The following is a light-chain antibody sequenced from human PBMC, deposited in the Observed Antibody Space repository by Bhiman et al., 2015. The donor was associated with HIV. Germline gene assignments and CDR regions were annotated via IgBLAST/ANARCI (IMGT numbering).Light chain of an antibody. CDR3: SSYSSKRVVL. CDR1: SSDVGGYNY. V-gene: IGLV2-14*03. Sequence: QSALTQPVSVSGSPGQSITISCTGTSSDVGGYNYVSWYQQHPGKAPKLILYDVTNRPSGVSNRFSGSKSANTASLTISGLQAEDEADYYCSSYSSKRVVLFGGGTKLTVL. J-gene: IGLJ2*01. CDR2: DVT.